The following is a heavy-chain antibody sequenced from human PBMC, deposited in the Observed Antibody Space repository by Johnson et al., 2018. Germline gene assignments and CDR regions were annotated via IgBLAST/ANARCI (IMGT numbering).Heavy chain of an antibody. V-gene: IGHV3-30-3*01. J-gene: IGHJ3*02. CDR3: AREAYSSGRAGIFAI. D-gene: IGHD3-22*01. CDR2: ISHDEIDK. CDR1: GVTLSNCI. Sequence: QVQLVESGGGVVQPGTSLRLSCGVSGVTLSNCIMHWVRQAPGKGLEWVALISHDEIDKQYGDAAKDRFTISREISKNTVYLQMNSLRDDDPAVYYWAREAYSSGRAGIFAIWGQGTMVTVSS.